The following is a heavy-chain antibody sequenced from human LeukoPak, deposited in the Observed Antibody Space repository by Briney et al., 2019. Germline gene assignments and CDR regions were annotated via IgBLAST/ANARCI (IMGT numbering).Heavy chain of an antibody. D-gene: IGHD3-3*01. CDR1: GFTVSSND. CDR3: AKDRTGVTGADWFDP. CDR2: IYSGGST. V-gene: IGHV3-53*01. J-gene: IGHJ5*02. Sequence: GGSLRLSCAASGFTVSSNDMSWVRQAPGQGLECIAVIYSGGSTDYADSVKGRFTTSRDNSKNTLYLQMNSLRAEDTAVYYCAKDRTGVTGADWFDPWGQGTLVTVPS.